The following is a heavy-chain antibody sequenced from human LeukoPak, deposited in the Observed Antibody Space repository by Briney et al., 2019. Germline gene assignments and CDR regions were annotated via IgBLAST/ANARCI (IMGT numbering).Heavy chain of an antibody. D-gene: IGHD2-15*01. CDR3: ARDGWSVDY. CDR2: TKQAGSEK. V-gene: IGHV3-7*05. CDR1: GFTYRYYW. Sequence: GGSLRLSCGVSGFTYRYYWMIWVRQAPGKGREGVSNTKQAGSEKYSVDAVKGRFTVPRDNAKNSLYPEGNSLRAEDTAVHYCARDGWSVDYWGQGTLVTVSS. J-gene: IGHJ4*02.